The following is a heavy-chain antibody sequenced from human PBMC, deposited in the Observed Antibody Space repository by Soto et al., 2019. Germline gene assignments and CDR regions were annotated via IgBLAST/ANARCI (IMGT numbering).Heavy chain of an antibody. CDR1: GFTFSGSA. J-gene: IGHJ3*02. CDR3: TRRYYDSSGPLIDI. V-gene: IGHV3-73*01. CDR2: IRSKANSYAT. Sequence: GGSLRLSCAASGFTFSGSAMHWVRQASGKGLEWVGRIRSKANSYATAYAASVKGRFTISRDDSKNTAYLQMNSLKTEDTAVYYCTRRYYDSSGPLIDIWGQGTMVTVSS. D-gene: IGHD3-22*01.